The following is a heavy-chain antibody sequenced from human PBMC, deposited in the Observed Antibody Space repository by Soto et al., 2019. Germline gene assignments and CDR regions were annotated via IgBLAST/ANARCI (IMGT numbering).Heavy chain of an antibody. CDR1: GGYISRGDYS. CDR3: ARGHDSNDN. CDR2: IYHSGST. J-gene: IGHJ4*02. Sequence: PSETLSLTCAIYGGYISRGDYSWRWIRQPPGKGLEWIGYIYHSGSTYYNPSLKSRVTISIDSSKNQFSLKLTSVTAADTAVYYCARGHDSNDNWGQGTLVTVSS. V-gene: IGHV4-30-2*01. D-gene: IGHD3-22*01.